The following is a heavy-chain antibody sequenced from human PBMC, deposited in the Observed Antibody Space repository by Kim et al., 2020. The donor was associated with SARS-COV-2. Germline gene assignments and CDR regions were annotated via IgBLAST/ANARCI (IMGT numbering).Heavy chain of an antibody. D-gene: IGHD2-2*01. CDR3: TSPGAISGGAHFQY. CDR2: IYPGNFDA. Sequence: GESLKISCRGSGYSFSTYWIGWVRQMPGKGLEWMGIIYPGNFDARYSPSFQGQVTISVERSTSTAYLQWSSLRASDTAIYYCTSPGAISGGAHFQYWGQGTPVTVS. J-gene: IGHJ1*01. V-gene: IGHV5-51*01. CDR1: GYSFSTYW.